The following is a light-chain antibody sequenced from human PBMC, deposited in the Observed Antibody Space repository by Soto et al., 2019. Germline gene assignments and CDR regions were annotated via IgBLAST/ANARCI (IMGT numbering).Light chain of an antibody. V-gene: IGLV1-44*01. Sequence: QSVLTQPPSASGTPGQRVTMSCSGGNSNIGSHTVNWYQHLPGTAPTLLIFSNNQRPSGVPARFSGSKSGTSASLAISGLQSGDEADYYCATWDDSLSGYVFGTGTKLTVL. CDR1: NSNIGSHT. J-gene: IGLJ1*01. CDR3: ATWDDSLSGYV. CDR2: SNN.